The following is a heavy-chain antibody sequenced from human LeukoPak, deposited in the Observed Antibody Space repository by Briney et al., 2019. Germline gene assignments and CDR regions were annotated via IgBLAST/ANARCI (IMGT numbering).Heavy chain of an antibody. J-gene: IGHJ4*02. Sequence: SETLSLTCTVSGGSISSSSYYWGWIRQPPGKGLEWIGSIYYSGSTYYNPSLKSRVTISVDTSKNQFSLKLSSVTAADTAVYYCARSHYDFWSGYWGVIDYWGQGTLVTVSS. CDR2: IYYSGST. CDR3: ARSHYDFWSGYWGVIDY. V-gene: IGHV4-39*01. CDR1: GGSISSSSYY. D-gene: IGHD3-3*01.